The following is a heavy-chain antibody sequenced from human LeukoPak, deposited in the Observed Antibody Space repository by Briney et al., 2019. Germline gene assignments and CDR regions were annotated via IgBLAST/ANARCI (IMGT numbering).Heavy chain of an antibody. D-gene: IGHD1-26*01. V-gene: IGHV4-39*01. CDR2: IYYTGST. Sequence: SETLSLTCAVSGVSISGSGYYLGWIRQPPGKGLEWIGNIYYTGSTYYNASLQSRVTISIDTSKNQFSLRLNSVTAADTAMYYCVKSGGYGLIDYWGQGTLVTVSS. CDR1: GVSISGSGYY. CDR3: VKSGGYGLIDY. J-gene: IGHJ4*02.